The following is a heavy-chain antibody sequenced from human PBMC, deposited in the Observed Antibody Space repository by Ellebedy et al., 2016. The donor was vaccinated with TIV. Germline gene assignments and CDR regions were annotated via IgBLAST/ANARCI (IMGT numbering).Heavy chain of an antibody. Sequence: AASVQVSCKASGYTFAAYYLHCVRLGPGQGLPWMGWINPNSGATNYAQELQGSFTTTRDTSLSTAYMELNSLRSDDPAVYYCARDLASEVRGVDYWGQGTLVTVSS. CDR3: ARDLASEVRGVDY. CDR1: GYTFAAYY. CDR2: INPNSGAT. D-gene: IGHD3-10*01. J-gene: IGHJ4*02. V-gene: IGHV1-2*02.